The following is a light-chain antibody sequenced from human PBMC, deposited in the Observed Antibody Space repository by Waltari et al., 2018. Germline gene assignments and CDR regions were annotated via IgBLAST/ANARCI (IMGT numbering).Light chain of an antibody. Sequence: EIVLTQSPGTLSLSPGERVTISCRASQRVSRALAWYQQKPGQAPRLRLYGASTRATGIPDRFSGSGSGTDFSLTISRLEPEDFAVYYCQHYVRLPVTFGQGTKVEIK. CDR3: QHYVRLPVT. CDR2: GAS. CDR1: QRVSRA. J-gene: IGKJ1*01. V-gene: IGKV3-20*01.